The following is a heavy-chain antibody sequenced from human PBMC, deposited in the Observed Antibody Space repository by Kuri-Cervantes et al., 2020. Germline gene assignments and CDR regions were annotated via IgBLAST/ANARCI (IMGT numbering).Heavy chain of an antibody. Sequence: ASVKVSCKASGYTFTSYGISWARQAPGQGLEWMGWISAYNGNTNYAQKFQGRVTITADESTSTAYMELSSLRSEDTAVYYCARVYSGVVVTFYWSYGMDVWGQGTTVTVSS. CDR2: ISAYNGNT. CDR3: ARVYSGVVVTFYWSYGMDV. V-gene: IGHV1-18*01. CDR1: GYTFTSYG. D-gene: IGHD2-21*02. J-gene: IGHJ6*02.